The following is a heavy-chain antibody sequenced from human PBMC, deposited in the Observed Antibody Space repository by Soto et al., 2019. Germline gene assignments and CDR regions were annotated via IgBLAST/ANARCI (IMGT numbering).Heavy chain of an antibody. CDR1: GYTFTSYG. J-gene: IGHJ6*02. Sequence: QVQLVQSGAEVKKPGASVKVSCKASGYTFTSYGISWVRQAPGQGLEWMGWISAYNGNTNYAQKLQGRVTMTTDTSTSTSFMELRSLRSDDTAVYYCARDDYLLERVESGYDYDRPDKYYYYYGMDVLGQGTTVTVSS. V-gene: IGHV1-18*01. D-gene: IGHD5-12*01. CDR2: ISAYNGNT. CDR3: ARDDYLLERVESGYDYDRPDKYYYYYGMDV.